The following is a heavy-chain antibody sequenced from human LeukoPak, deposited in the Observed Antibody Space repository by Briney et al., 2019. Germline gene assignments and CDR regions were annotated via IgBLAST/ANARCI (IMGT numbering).Heavy chain of an antibody. CDR3: AKDIGAGGYSFRGFDY. J-gene: IGHJ4*02. CDR2: ISWNSGSI. CDR1: GFTFDDYA. D-gene: IGHD5-18*01. Sequence: GGSLRLSCAASGFTFDDYAMHWVRQAPGKGLEWVSGISWNSGSIGYADSVKGRFTISRDNAKNSLYLQMNSLRAEDTALYYCAKDIGAGGYSFRGFDYWGQGTLVTVSS. V-gene: IGHV3-9*01.